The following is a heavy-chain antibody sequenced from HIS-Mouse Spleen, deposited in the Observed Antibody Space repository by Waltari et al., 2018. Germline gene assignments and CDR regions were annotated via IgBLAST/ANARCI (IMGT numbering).Heavy chain of an antibody. CDR1: GFTFSSYS. Sequence: EVQLVESGGGLVQPGGSLRLSCAAYGFTFSSYSMNWVRQAPGKGLEWVSYISSSSSTRYYADSVKGRFTISRDNAKNSLYLQMNSLRAEDTAVYYCARGASGSYYLVSVSDYWGQGTLVTVSS. V-gene: IGHV3-48*01. J-gene: IGHJ4*02. CDR2: ISSSSSTR. CDR3: ARGASGSYYLVSVSDY. D-gene: IGHD1-26*01.